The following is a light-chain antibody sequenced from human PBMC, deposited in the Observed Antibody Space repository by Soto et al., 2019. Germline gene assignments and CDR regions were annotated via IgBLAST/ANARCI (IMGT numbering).Light chain of an antibody. V-gene: IGKV1-6*02. CDR3: LQDFHYPLT. CDR1: QDTSND. J-gene: IGKJ1*01. CDR2: AAS. Sequence: AIQMTQSPSSLSAFIGDRVTISCRASQDTSNDLGWYQQKPGKAPKLLIYAASSLQTGVPSRISGSGSGTDFTLTISSLQPEDFATYYCLQDFHYPLTVGQGTKVDIK.